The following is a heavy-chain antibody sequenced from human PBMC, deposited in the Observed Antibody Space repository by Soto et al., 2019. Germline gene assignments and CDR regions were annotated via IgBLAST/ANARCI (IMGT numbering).Heavy chain of an antibody. CDR2: IYPGDSDT. D-gene: IGHD3-16*01. CDR3: ARLLRDGIMITFGGPYYYYMDV. J-gene: IGHJ6*03. V-gene: IGHV5-51*01. Sequence: GESLKISCKGSGYSFTSYWIGWVRQMPGKGLEWMGIIYPGDSDTRYSPSFQGQVTISADKSISTAYLQWSSLKASDTAMYYCARLLRDGIMITFGGPYYYYMDVWGKGTTVTVSS. CDR1: GYSFTSYW.